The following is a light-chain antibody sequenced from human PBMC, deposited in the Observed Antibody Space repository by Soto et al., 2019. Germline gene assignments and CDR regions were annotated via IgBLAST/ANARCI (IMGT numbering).Light chain of an antibody. J-gene: IGKJ2*01. V-gene: IGKV3-15*01. Sequence: EIVMTQSPATLSVSPGEGATLSCKASQSVSSKLAWYQQKPGQAPRVLIYGAFARATVIPARFSGSGSGTEFTLTISSLQSEDFAVYYCLQYNDWPFTFGHGTKLEIK. CDR2: GAF. CDR1: QSVSSK. CDR3: LQYNDWPFT.